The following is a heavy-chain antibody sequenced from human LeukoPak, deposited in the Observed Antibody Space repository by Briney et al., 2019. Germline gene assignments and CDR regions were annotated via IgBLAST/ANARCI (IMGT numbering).Heavy chain of an antibody. CDR3: AKDRDSSSWYFDY. J-gene: IGHJ4*02. D-gene: IGHD6-13*01. Sequence: GGSLRLSCAASGFTFSSYGMHWVRQAPGKGLEWVAFIRYDGSNKYYADSVKGRFTISRDNSKNTLYLQMNSLRAEDTAVYYCAKDRDSSSWYFDYWGQGTLVTVSS. CDR2: IRYDGSNK. V-gene: IGHV3-30*02. CDR1: GFTFSSYG.